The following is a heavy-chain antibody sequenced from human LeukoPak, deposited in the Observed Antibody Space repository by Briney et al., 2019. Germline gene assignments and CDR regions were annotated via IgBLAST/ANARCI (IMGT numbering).Heavy chain of an antibody. Sequence: GGSLRLYCAASGFTFTNHWMHSVRQVAGKGLAWISRIRGDGGETNYADSVRGRFTTSRNNAKNLLYLQMDSLGAEDTAVYYCGRDAFLGSGSSDYWGHGVLVAVSS. CDR2: IRGDGGET. D-gene: IGHD3-10*01. J-gene: IGHJ4*01. CDR3: GRDAFLGSGSSDY. CDR1: GFTFTNHW. V-gene: IGHV3-74*01.